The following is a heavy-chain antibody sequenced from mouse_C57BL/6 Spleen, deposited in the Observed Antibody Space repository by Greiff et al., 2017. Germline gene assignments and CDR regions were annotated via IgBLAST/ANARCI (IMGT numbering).Heavy chain of an antibody. CDR2: IDPNSGGT. Sequence: QVQLKESGAELVKPGASVKLSCKASGYTFTSYWMHWVKQRPGRGLEWIGRIDPNSGGTKYNEKFKSKATLTVDKPSSTAYMQLSSLTSEDSAVYYCARSSYYDYDVVMDYWGQGTSGTVSS. V-gene: IGHV1-72*01. J-gene: IGHJ4*01. CDR3: ARSSYYDYDVVMDY. D-gene: IGHD2-4*01. CDR1: GYTFTSYW.